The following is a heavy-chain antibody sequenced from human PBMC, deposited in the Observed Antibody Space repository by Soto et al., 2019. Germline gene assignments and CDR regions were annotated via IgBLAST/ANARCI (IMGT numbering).Heavy chain of an antibody. CDR1: GGSISSYY. V-gene: IGHV4-59*08. J-gene: IGHJ5*02. Sequence: PSETLSLTCTVSGGSISSYYWSWIRQPPGKGLEWIGYIYYSGSTNYNPSLKSRVTISVDTSKNQFSLKLSSVTAADTAVYYCARLAYSGYDTNWFDPWGQGTLVTVS. CDR2: IYYSGST. CDR3: ARLAYSGYDTNWFDP. D-gene: IGHD5-12*01.